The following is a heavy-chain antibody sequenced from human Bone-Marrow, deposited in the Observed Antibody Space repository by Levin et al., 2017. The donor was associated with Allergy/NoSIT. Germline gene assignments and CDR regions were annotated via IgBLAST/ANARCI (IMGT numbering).Heavy chain of an antibody. CDR2: ISESGGTT. CDR1: GFTFSSDV. Sequence: GESLKISCAASGFTFSSDVMSWVRQAPGKGLDWVSGISESGGTTYYADSVKGRFTISRDNSKNTLYLEMNSLRAEDTAVYYCAKGSYCSAGTCYARLGNWGQGTLVTVSS. V-gene: IGHV3-23*01. D-gene: IGHD2-15*01. J-gene: IGHJ4*02. CDR3: AKGSYCSAGTCYARLGN.